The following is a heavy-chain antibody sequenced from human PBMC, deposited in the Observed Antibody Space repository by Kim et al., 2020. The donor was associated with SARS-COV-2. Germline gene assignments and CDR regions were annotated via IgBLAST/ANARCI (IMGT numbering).Heavy chain of an antibody. J-gene: IGHJ5*02. Sequence: GGSLRLSCAASGFTFSSYAMSWVRQAPGKGLEWVSAISGSGGSTYYADSVKGRFTISRDNSKNTLYLQMNSLRAEDTAVYYCANWMWDVVVPANWFDPWGQGTLVTVSS. CDR1: GFTFSSYA. D-gene: IGHD2-2*01. CDR3: ANWMWDVVVPANWFDP. V-gene: IGHV3-23*01. CDR2: ISGSGGST.